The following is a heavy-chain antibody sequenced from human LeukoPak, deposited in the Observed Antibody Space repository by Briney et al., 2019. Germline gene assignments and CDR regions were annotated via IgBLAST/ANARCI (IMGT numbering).Heavy chain of an antibody. CDR1: GYTFTGYY. D-gene: IGHD6-13*01. Sequence: ASVKVSCKASGYTFTGYYMHWVRQAPGQGLEWMGWINPNSGGTNYAQKFQGRVTMTRDTSISTAYMELSRLRSDDTAVYYCARGGWDREVSSSCDYWGQGTLVTVSS. CDR3: ARGGWDREVSSSCDY. V-gene: IGHV1-2*02. CDR2: INPNSGGT. J-gene: IGHJ4*02.